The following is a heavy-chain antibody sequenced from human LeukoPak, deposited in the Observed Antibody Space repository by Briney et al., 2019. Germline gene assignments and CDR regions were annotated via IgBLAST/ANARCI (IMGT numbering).Heavy chain of an antibody. V-gene: IGHV1-18*01. CDR2: ISAYNGST. J-gene: IGHJ4*02. CDR3: ARDMITFGGAPLTPYY. Sequence: ASVNASCKASGYTFTSYGISWVRQAPGQGLEWMGWISAYNGSTNYAQKLQGRVTMTTDTSTSTAYMELRSLRSDDTAVYYCARDMITFGGAPLTPYYWGQGTLVTVSS. CDR1: GYTFTSYG. D-gene: IGHD3-16*01.